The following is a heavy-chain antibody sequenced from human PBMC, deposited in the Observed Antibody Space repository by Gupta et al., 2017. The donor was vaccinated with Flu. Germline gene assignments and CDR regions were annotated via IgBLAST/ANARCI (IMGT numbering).Heavy chain of an antibody. D-gene: IGHD3-3*01. Sequence: QITLKESGPTLVKPTQTLTLTCTFSGFSLSTSGVGVGWIRQPPGKALEWLALIYWNDDKRYSPSLKSRLTITKDTSKNQVVLTMTNMDPVDTATYYCAHRRGDFWSGYFYNNFDYWGQGTLVTVSS. J-gene: IGHJ4*02. CDR2: IYWNDDK. CDR3: AHRRGDFWSGYFYNNFDY. CDR1: GFSLSTSGVG. V-gene: IGHV2-5*01.